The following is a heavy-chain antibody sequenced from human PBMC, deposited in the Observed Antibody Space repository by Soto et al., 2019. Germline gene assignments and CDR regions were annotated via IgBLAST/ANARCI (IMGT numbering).Heavy chain of an antibody. V-gene: IGHV4-4*07. J-gene: IGHJ4*02. CDR3: ARAVYDYVWGSDNFLYYFDY. CDR1: GGSISSYY. D-gene: IGHD3-16*01. Sequence: KPSETLSLTCTVSGGSISSYYWSWIRQPAGKGLEWIGRIYTSGSTNYNPSLKSRVTMSVDTSKKQFSLKLSSVTAADTAVYYCARAVYDYVWGSDNFLYYFDYWGQGTLVTVSS. CDR2: IYTSGST.